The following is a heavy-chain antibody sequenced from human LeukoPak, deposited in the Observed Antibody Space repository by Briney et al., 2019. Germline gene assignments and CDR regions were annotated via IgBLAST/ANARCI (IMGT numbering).Heavy chain of an antibody. Sequence: PGRSLRLSCAASGFTFSSYAMHWVRQAPGKGLEWVAVISYDGSNKYYADSVKGRFTISRDNPKNTLYLQMNSLRAEDTAVYYCARGLTAMVTRGQGTLVTVSS. CDR2: ISYDGSNK. V-gene: IGHV3-30*04. CDR1: GFTFSSYA. J-gene: IGHJ4*02. D-gene: IGHD5-18*01. CDR3: ARGLTAMVT.